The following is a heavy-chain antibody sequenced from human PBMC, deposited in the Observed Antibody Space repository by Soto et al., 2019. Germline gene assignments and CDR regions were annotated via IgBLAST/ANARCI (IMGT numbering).Heavy chain of an antibody. CDR2: ISSSSSTI. D-gene: IGHD3-16*01. CDR3: ARDVWGPALGSVDY. V-gene: IGHV3-48*02. J-gene: IGHJ4*02. Sequence: EVRLVESGGGLVQPGGSLRLSCAASGFTFSSYSMNWVRQAPGKGLEWVSYISSSSSTIYYADSVKGRFTISRDNAKNSLYLQMNSLRDEDTAVYYCARDVWGPALGSVDYWGQGTLVTVSS. CDR1: GFTFSSYS.